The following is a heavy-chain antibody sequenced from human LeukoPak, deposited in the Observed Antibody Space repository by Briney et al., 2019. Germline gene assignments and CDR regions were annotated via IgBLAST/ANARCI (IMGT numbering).Heavy chain of an antibody. Sequence: GGSLRLSCAASGFTFSNAWMSWVRQAPGKGLEWVGRIKSKTDGGTTDYAAPVKGRFTISREDSKNTLYLQMNSLKTEDTAVYYCTTDNVEWELPLDYWGQGTLVTVSS. CDR3: TTDNVEWELPLDY. V-gene: IGHV3-15*01. CDR1: GFTFSNAW. D-gene: IGHD1-26*01. CDR2: IKSKTDGGTT. J-gene: IGHJ4*02.